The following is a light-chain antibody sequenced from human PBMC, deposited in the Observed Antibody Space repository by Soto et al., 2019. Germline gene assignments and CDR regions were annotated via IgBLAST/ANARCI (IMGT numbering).Light chain of an antibody. J-gene: IGKJ1*01. Sequence: EIVMTQSPATLSVSPGDGATLSCRASQSVDSNLAWYQQKPGQTPRLLIYGASIRATTTPAKFSGSGSGTEFTLTISSLQSEDFAVYYCQHYNKWPPWTFGQGTKVEIK. CDR1: QSVDSN. CDR3: QHYNKWPPWT. V-gene: IGKV3-15*01. CDR2: GAS.